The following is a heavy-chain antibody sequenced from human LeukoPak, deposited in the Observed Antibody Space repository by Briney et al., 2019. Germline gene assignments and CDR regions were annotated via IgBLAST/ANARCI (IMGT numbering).Heavy chain of an antibody. CDR3: ARCDYFDY. J-gene: IGHJ4*02. CDR2: ISYDGSNK. V-gene: IGHV3-30-3*01. CDR1: GYTFSSYA. Sequence: GGSLRLSCAASGYTFSSYAMHWVRQAPGKGLEWVAVISYDGSNKYYADSVKGRFTISRDNSKNTLYLQMNSLRAEDTAVYYCARCDYFDYWGQGTLVTVSS.